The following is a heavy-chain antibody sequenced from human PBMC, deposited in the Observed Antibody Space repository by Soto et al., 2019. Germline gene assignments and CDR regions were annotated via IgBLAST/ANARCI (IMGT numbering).Heavy chain of an antibody. CDR3: ARGDGDYYDGNGYLGRH. CDR1: GFTFSSYW. Sequence: EVQLVESGGGLVQPGGSLRLSCAASGFTFSSYWMHWVRQAPGKGLVWVSRINSDGSRTSYADSAKGRFTISRDNAKNPLYLQMNSRRAEETAVYYCARGDGDYYDGNGYLGRHWGQGTLVTVSS. J-gene: IGHJ4*02. D-gene: IGHD3-22*01. V-gene: IGHV3-74*01. CDR2: INSDGSRT.